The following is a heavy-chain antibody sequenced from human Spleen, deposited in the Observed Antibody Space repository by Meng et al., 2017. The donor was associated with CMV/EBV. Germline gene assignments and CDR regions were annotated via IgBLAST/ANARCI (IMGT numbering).Heavy chain of an antibody. CDR2: ISAYNGNT. Sequence: ASVKVSCKASGYTFTSYGISWVRQAPGQGLEWMGWISAYNGNTNYAQKLQGRVTMTTDTSTSTVYMELSSLRSEDTAVYYCARIPTPYYYDSSGYPDYWGQGTLVTVSS. J-gene: IGHJ4*02. V-gene: IGHV1-18*01. D-gene: IGHD3-22*01. CDR1: GYTFTSYG. CDR3: ARIPTPYYYDSSGYPDY.